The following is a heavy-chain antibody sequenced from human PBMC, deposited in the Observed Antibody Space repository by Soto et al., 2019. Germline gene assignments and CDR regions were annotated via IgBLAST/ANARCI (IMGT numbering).Heavy chain of an antibody. CDR2: IYYSGST. Sequence: PSETLSLTCTVSGGSISSSSYYWGWIRQPPGKGLEWIGSIYYSGSTYYNPSLKSRVTISVDTSKNQFSLKLSSVTAADTAVYYCARHLYYYGSGSYYNSGTFDPWGQGTLVTVSS. D-gene: IGHD3-10*01. J-gene: IGHJ5*02. V-gene: IGHV4-39*01. CDR3: ARHLYYYGSGSYYNSGTFDP. CDR1: GGSISSSSYY.